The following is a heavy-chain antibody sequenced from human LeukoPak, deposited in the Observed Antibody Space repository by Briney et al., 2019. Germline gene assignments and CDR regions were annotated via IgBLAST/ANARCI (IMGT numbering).Heavy chain of an antibody. Sequence: GGSLRLSCAASGFTFSSYAMSWVRQAPGKGLEWVSAISGSGGSTYYADSVKGRFTISRDNSKNTLYLQMNSLRAEDTAVYYCAKDPVDSNGYYVSLEYFQHWGQGTLVTVSS. CDR1: GFTFSSYA. V-gene: IGHV3-23*01. D-gene: IGHD3-22*01. CDR3: AKDPVDSNGYYVSLEYFQH. J-gene: IGHJ1*01. CDR2: ISGSGGST.